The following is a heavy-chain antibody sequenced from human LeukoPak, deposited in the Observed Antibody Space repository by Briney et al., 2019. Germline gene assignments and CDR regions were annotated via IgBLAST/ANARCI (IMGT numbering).Heavy chain of an antibody. Sequence: ASVKVSCKASGYTFTSYFMHWVQQAPGQGLEWMGIINPSGGSTSYAQKFQGRVTMTRDISTSTGYMELSSLRSEDTAVYYCARDKGDLNRYQLLYDWGQGTLVTVSS. CDR3: ARDKGDLNRYQLLYD. CDR1: GYTFTSYF. CDR2: INPSGGST. J-gene: IGHJ4*02. V-gene: IGHV1-46*01. D-gene: IGHD2-2*02.